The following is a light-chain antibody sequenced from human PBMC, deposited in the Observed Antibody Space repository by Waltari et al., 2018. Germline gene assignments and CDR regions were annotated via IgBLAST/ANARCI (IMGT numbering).Light chain of an antibody. Sequence: QSALTQPPSASGTPGQPATIFCSGGNSNIGSNVVNWYQQVPGTAPKLLIYSNTYRPSGVPDRFSGSKSGTSASLAISGLQSDDEGDYYCATWDDRLTGVVFGGGTQVTVL. CDR3: ATWDDRLTGVV. J-gene: IGLJ2*01. CDR1: NSNIGSNV. V-gene: IGLV1-44*01. CDR2: SNT.